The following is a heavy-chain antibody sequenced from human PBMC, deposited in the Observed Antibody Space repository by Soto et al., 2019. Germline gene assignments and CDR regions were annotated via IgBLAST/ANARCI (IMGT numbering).Heavy chain of an antibody. CDR2: LTGSSNNI. V-gene: IGHV3-23*01. CDR1: GFSFRNYA. Sequence: PGGSLRLSCAASGFSFRNYAMSWVRQAPGKGLEWISTLTGSSNNIYYADSVKGRFAISRDNSRNTLYLQMNSLTAEDTAVYYCANGRATYGLLTHDYWGQGTLVTVSS. CDR3: ANGRATYGLLTHDY. J-gene: IGHJ4*02. D-gene: IGHD3-10*01.